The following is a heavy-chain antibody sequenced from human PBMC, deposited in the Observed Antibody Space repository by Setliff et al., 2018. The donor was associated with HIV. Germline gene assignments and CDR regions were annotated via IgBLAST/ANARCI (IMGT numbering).Heavy chain of an antibody. Sequence: PGGSLRLSCAASGFSFRSYAVSWVRQAPGKGLEWVSVISGSGDSTYYRESVKGRFTVSRDNSNNTVYLQMNSLRAEDTAMYYCARPNYYDSSGSFDYWGQGTLVTVSS. CDR1: GFSFRSYA. CDR2: ISGSGDST. V-gene: IGHV3-23*01. CDR3: ARPNYYDSSGSFDY. D-gene: IGHD3-22*01. J-gene: IGHJ4*02.